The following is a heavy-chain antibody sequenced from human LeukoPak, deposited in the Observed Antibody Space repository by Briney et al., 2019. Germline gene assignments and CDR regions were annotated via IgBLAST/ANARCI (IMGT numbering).Heavy chain of an antibody. CDR3: ARGHIVVVVATTRSDAFDM. CDR2: INHRGST. V-gene: IGHV4-34*01. Sequence: SETLSLTCAVYSGTFSGYYWSWIRQPPGKGLEWIGEINHRGSTNYNPSLKSRVTISVDTSKNQVSLKLDSVTAADTAVYYCARGHIVVVVATTRSDAFDMWGQGTMVTVSS. CDR1: SGTFSGYY. D-gene: IGHD2-15*01. J-gene: IGHJ3*02.